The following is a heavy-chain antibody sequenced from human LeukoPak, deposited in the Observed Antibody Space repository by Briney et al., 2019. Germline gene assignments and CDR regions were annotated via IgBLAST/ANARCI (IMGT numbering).Heavy chain of an antibody. J-gene: IGHJ4*02. D-gene: IGHD1-14*01. V-gene: IGHV3-30*02. CDR1: GFTFSNHG. CDR2: IRYDGNNK. Sequence: GGSLRLSCGVSGFTFSNHGMLWVRQAPGKGLEWVAFIRYDGNNKLYADSVKGRFTISRDNSKNTVYLHINSLRTEDTALYYCAKDNPLDYWGQGTLVIVSS. CDR3: AKDNPLDY.